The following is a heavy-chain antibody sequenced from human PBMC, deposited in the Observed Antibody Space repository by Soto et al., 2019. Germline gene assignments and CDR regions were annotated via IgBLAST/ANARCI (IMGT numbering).Heavy chain of an antibody. CDR1: GGSISSGDYS. V-gene: IGHV4-30-4*02. Sequence: KTSDSVALTFTVSGGSISSGDYSWSWIRQPPGEVLEGIGYIYYTGSAYDNPSIKRRATKTVDTPKNQIPLKLSSVTAADTAVYYCSSHYYDRSAYLSPLGFDYWGQGTLVTVSS. CDR3: SSHYYDRSAYLSPLGFDY. D-gene: IGHD3-22*01. CDR2: IYYTGSA. J-gene: IGHJ4*01.